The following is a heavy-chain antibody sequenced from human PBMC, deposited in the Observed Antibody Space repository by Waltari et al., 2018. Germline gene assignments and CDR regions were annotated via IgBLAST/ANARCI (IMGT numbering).Heavy chain of an antibody. CDR1: GGTFSTYT. V-gene: IGHV1-69*02. D-gene: IGHD6-13*01. Sequence: QVQLVQSGAEVKKPGSSVKVSCKASGGTFSTYTLNWVRQAPGQGLEWMGRIIPLLGVANYAQRFQGRVTITADTSTSTAYMDLNSLRSEDTAVYYCARGTGYGSSWYEIYFDYWGQGTLVTVSS. J-gene: IGHJ4*02. CDR3: ARGTGYGSSWYEIYFDY. CDR2: IIPLLGVA.